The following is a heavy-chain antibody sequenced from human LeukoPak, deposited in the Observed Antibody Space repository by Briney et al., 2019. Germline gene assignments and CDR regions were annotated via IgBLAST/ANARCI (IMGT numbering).Heavy chain of an antibody. D-gene: IGHD5-18*01. CDR2: MSASDAGT. CDR3: ARDLAYSRLDY. Sequence: GGSLRLSCAAAGFTFRSYAMNWVRQGPGKGLEWVSTMSASDAGTYYADSVKGRFTISRDNAKNSLYLQMDSLRVEDTAFYYCARDLAYSRLDYWGQGTLVTVSS. CDR1: GFTFRSYA. J-gene: IGHJ4*02. V-gene: IGHV3-23*01.